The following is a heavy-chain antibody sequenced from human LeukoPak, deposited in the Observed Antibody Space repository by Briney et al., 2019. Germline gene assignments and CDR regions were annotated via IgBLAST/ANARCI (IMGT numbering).Heavy chain of an antibody. V-gene: IGHV4-30-4*01. CDR2: ISYRGNT. CDR1: DGSISSGDSISCGDYY. Sequence: PSQTLSLTCTVSDGSISSGDSISCGDYYWSWIRQPPGQGLEWIAYISYRGNTYYNPSLRSRVTMSIDTSKNQFSLKLSSVAAADTAVYYCARYCARDCFHDYWGQGTLVTVSS. J-gene: IGHJ4*02. CDR3: ARYCARDCFHDY. D-gene: IGHD2-21*02.